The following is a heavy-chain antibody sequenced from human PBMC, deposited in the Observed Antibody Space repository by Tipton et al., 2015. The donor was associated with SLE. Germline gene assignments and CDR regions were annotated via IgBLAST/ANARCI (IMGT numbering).Heavy chain of an antibody. J-gene: IGHJ2*01. CDR2: MYYIWST. Sequence: TLSLTCTVSGGSLSSTNYYLRWIRQLPGKGLEWIGWMYYIWSTHYHPYLKTRVTMSINTFTNPLSLRPSTVVAAHPAVSSCPRNYFVTVGYYPPAQFWG. CDR1: GGSLSSTNYY. V-gene: IGHV4-39*07. D-gene: IGHD3-16*01. CDR3: PRNYFVTVGYYPPAQF.